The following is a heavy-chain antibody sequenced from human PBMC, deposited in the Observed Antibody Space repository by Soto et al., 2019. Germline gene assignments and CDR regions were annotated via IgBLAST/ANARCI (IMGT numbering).Heavy chain of an antibody. V-gene: IGHV3-74*03. D-gene: IGHD7-27*01. CDR2: ISPDGSDI. CDR3: VRDMWGKGDH. J-gene: IGHJ4*02. Sequence: GGSLRLSCAASGFTFSAFCMHWFRQPPGHGPVWVSLISPDGSDIAYADSVKGRFTISRDNAKNTLYLQVNSLRAEDTAVYYCVRDMWGKGDHWGPGTLVTVSS. CDR1: GFTFSAFC.